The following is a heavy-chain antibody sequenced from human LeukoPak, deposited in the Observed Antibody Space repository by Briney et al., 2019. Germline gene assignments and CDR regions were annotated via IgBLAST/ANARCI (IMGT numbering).Heavy chain of an antibody. CDR2: IIPLFGTP. D-gene: IGHD3-22*01. CDR3: ARAYDSSGYGYYMDV. V-gene: IGHV1-69*05. CDR1: GGPFSSLA. Sequence: GASVKVSCKASGGPFSSLAIYWVRQAPGQGLELMGGIIPLFGTPDYAQKFQGRVTVTTDESTSTAYMELSSLRSEDTAVYYCARAYDSSGYGYYMDVWGKGTTVTVSS. J-gene: IGHJ6*03.